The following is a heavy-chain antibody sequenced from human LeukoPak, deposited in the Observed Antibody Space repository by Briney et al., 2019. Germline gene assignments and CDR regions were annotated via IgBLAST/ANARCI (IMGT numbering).Heavy chain of an antibody. CDR3: ARMGFYDILTGYLDY. Sequence: GGSLRLSCEASGFSFGGFALSWVRQAPGKGPEWVAIISGSGGSKFYADSVRGRFIISRDNANNTLYLEMNSLRAEDTAVYYCARMGFYDILTGYLDYWGQGTLVTVSS. D-gene: IGHD3-9*01. CDR2: ISGSGGSK. V-gene: IGHV3-23*01. J-gene: IGHJ4*02. CDR1: GFSFGGFA.